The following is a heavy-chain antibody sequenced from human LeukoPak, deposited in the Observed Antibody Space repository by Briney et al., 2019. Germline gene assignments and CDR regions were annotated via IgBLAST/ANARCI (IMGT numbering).Heavy chain of an antibody. D-gene: IGHD5-12*01. Sequence: SETLSLTCAVYGGSFSGCYGSWIRQPPGKGLEWIGEINHSGSTNYNPSLKSRVTISVDTSKNQFSLKLSSVTAADTAVYYCARGGYDGFDYWGQGTLVTVSS. J-gene: IGHJ4*02. CDR2: INHSGST. V-gene: IGHV4-34*01. CDR1: GGSFSGCY. CDR3: ARGGYDGFDY.